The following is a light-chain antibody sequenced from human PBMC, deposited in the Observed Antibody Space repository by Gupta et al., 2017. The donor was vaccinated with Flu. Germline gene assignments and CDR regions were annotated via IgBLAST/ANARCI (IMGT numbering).Light chain of an antibody. CDR1: QVISNY. CDR2: AAS. V-gene: IGKV1-9*01. CDR3: QQHDSSPIT. J-gene: IGKJ4*01. Sequence: PSFLLASGGDTVPTSCRASQVISNYLAWYQQKPGKAPKLLIYAASSRESGVPSRFSGSGSGTDFTLTISSLQPEDFAAYYCQQHDSSPITFGRGTKVEIK.